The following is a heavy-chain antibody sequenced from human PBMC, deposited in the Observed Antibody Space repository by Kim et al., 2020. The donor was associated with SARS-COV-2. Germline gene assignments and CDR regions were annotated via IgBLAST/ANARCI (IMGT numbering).Heavy chain of an antibody. CDR1: GFTFDDYG. Sequence: GGSLRLSCAASGFTFDDYGMSWVRQAPGKGLEWVAVMNWNGGSRGYADSVKGRFTISRDNAKNSLYLQMNSLRAEDTALYHCARDRIADNAFDIWGQGTMVTVSS. J-gene: IGHJ3*02. V-gene: IGHV3-20*01. CDR2: MNWNGGSR. CDR3: ARDRIADNAFDI. D-gene: IGHD6-13*01.